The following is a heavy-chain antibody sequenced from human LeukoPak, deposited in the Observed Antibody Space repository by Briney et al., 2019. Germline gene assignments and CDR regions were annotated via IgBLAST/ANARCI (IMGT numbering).Heavy chain of an antibody. D-gene: IGHD4-23*01. Sequence: GGSLRLSCAASGFTFSSYSMNWVRQAPGKGLEWVSSISSSSSYIYFADSVKGRFTISRDNAKNSLYLQMNSLRAEDTAVYYCARGFQRAHYGGNSANAFDIWGQGTMVTVSS. V-gene: IGHV3-21*01. CDR3: ARGFQRAHYGGNSANAFDI. CDR1: GFTFSSYS. J-gene: IGHJ3*02. CDR2: ISSSSSYI.